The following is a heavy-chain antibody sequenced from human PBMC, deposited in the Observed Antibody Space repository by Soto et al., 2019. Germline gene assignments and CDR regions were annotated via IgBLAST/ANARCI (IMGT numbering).Heavy chain of an antibody. V-gene: IGHV3-15*07. Sequence: GGSLRLSCAASGFTFTNAWINWVRQAPGKGLEWVGRIKSKINGGTADYAAPVKGRFAISRDDSKNMMYMQMNSLRTEDTAVYYCTRAPQYGSGSYYVPDWFDPWGQGTLVTVSS. J-gene: IGHJ5*02. CDR1: GFTFTNAW. CDR2: IKSKINGGTA. CDR3: TRAPQYGSGSYYVPDWFDP. D-gene: IGHD3-10*01.